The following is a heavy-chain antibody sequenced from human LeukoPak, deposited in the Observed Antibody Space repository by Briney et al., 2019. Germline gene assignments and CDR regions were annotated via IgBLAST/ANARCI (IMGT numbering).Heavy chain of an antibody. CDR1: GYTFTSYG. CDR3: ARGGGYYDFWSGSYYMDV. J-gene: IGHJ6*03. D-gene: IGHD3-3*01. V-gene: IGHV1-18*01. Sequence: GASVKVSCKASGYTFTSYGISWVRQAPGQGLEWMGWISAYNGNTNYAQKLQGRVTMTTDTSTSTAYMELSSLRSEDTAVYYCARGGGYYDFWSGSYYMDVWGKGTTVTVSS. CDR2: ISAYNGNT.